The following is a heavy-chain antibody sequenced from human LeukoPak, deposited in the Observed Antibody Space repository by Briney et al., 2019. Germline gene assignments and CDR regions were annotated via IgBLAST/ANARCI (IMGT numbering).Heavy chain of an antibody. CDR3: AGSRFGELLGSFDY. CDR2: ISGSGGTT. D-gene: IGHD3-10*01. V-gene: IGHV3-23*01. CDR1: GFTFSSYV. Sequence: PGGSLRLSCAASGFTFSSYVMSWVRQAPGKGLEWVSGISGSGGTTYYADSVKGRFTISRDNSKNTLYLQMNSLRAEDTAVYYCAGSRFGELLGSFDYWGQGTLVTVSS. J-gene: IGHJ4*02.